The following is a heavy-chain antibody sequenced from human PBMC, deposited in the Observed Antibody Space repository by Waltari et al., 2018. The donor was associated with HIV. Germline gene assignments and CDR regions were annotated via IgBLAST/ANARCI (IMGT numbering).Heavy chain of an antibody. Sequence: QVQLQQWGAGLLKPSETLSLTCAVYGGSFSGYYWSWIRQPPGKGLERIGEINHSGSTNYNPSLKSRVTISVDTSKNQFSLKLSSVTAADTAVYYCARSEWELLPGWGANYYYYGMDVWGQGTTVTVSS. CDR3: ARSEWELLPGWGANYYYYGMDV. CDR1: GGSFSGYY. J-gene: IGHJ6*02. D-gene: IGHD1-26*01. V-gene: IGHV4-34*01. CDR2: INHSGST.